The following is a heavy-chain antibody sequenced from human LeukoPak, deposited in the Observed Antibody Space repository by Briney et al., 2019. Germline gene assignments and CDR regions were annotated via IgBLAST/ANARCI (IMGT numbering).Heavy chain of an antibody. V-gene: IGHV3-NL1*01. Sequence: GGSLRLSCAASGFTFSSYGMHWVRQAPGKGLEWVSILYSGSSTYYADSVEGRFTISRDSSKNTLFLQMNDLRAEDTAVYYCARVGDHFHWYLDLWGRGTLVTVSS. CDR1: GFTFSSYG. D-gene: IGHD3-3*02. CDR3: ARVGDHFHWYLDL. J-gene: IGHJ2*01. CDR2: LYSGSST.